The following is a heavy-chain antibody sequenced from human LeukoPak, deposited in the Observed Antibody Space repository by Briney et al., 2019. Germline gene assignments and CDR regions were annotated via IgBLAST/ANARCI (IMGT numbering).Heavy chain of an antibody. Sequence: SETLSLTCTVSGGSISSYYWSWIRQPPGKGLEWIGYIYYSGSTNYNPSLKSRVTISVDTSKNQFSLKLSSVTAADTAVYYCARLYYYGSGSYYSGYYFDYWGQGTLVTVSS. D-gene: IGHD3-10*01. CDR1: GGSISSYY. CDR2: IYYSGST. J-gene: IGHJ4*02. V-gene: IGHV4-59*08. CDR3: ARLYYYGSGSYYSGYYFDY.